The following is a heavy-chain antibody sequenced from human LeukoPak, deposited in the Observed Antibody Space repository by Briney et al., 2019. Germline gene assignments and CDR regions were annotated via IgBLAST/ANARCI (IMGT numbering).Heavy chain of an antibody. CDR1: GFTFPNYA. CDR3: TNVSGSGWIFDC. Sequence: GGSLRLSCAPSGFTFPNYAMSWVRQPPGKGLEWVSGISGGGGTTEYADSVKGRLTVSRDNSKNTLYLQMNGLRAEDTAIYYCTNVSGSGWIFDCWGQGTLVTVSS. J-gene: IGHJ4*02. D-gene: IGHD6-19*01. CDR2: ISGGGGTT. V-gene: IGHV3-23*01.